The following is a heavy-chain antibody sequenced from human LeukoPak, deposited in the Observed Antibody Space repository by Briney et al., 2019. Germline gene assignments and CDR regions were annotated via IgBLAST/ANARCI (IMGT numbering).Heavy chain of an antibody. V-gene: IGHV3-64*04. CDR1: GFTFSNYA. D-gene: IGHD1-26*01. J-gene: IGHJ4*02. Sequence: GGSLRLSCSASGFTFSNYAMHWVRQAPGKGLEYVSAVSSNGGSTYYADSVKGRFTISRDNSKNTLYLQMNSLRDEDTAVYYCARAVSGSFPDYWGQGTLVTVSS. CDR3: ARAVSGSFPDY. CDR2: VSSNGGST.